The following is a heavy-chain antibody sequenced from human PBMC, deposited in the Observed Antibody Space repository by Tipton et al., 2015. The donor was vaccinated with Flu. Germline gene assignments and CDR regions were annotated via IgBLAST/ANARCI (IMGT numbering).Heavy chain of an antibody. D-gene: IGHD2/OR15-2a*01. Sequence: RSLRLSCAASGFIFSTYGMHWVRQAPGKGLEWVAVIRYDGSNKYYADSVKGRFTISRDNSKNTVYLQMNSLRAEDTAVYYCARDKNEFYAFENWAQGTLVTVSS. J-gene: IGHJ4*02. CDR3: ARDKNEFYAFEN. V-gene: IGHV3-33*01. CDR1: GFIFSTYG. CDR2: IRYDGSNK.